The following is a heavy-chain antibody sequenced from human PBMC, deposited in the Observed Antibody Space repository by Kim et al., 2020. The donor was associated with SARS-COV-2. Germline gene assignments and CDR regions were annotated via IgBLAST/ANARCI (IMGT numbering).Heavy chain of an antibody. D-gene: IGHD4-4*01. CDR2: IKSDGSGT. J-gene: IGHJ4*02. V-gene: IGHV3-74*01. CDR3: ARGDYYNYARVFGTDY. Sequence: GGSLRLSCAASGFSFSDYWMHWVRQAPGKGLVWLARIKSDGSGTNYAESLEGRFTISRDNAKNTLFLQMNSLRAEDTAVYYCARGDYYNYARVFGTDYWGQGTRVTVSS. CDR1: GFSFSDYW.